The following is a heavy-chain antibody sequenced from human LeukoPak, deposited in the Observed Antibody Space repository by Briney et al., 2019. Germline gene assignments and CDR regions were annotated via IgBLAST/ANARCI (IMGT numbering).Heavy chain of an antibody. Sequence: SETLSLTCTISGGSVSDYYWSWIRQSPGKGLGWIGYIYYTGSTTYNPSLKSRVTMSADTSKNQFSLNLNSVTAADTAVYYCARGGARAYYYYYMDVWGKGTTVTVSS. J-gene: IGHJ6*03. V-gene: IGHV4-59*02. CDR2: IYYTGST. D-gene: IGHD1-26*01. CDR3: ARGGARAYYYYYMDV. CDR1: GGSVSDYY.